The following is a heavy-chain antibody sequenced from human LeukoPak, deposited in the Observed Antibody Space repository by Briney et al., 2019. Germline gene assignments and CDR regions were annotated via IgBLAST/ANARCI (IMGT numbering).Heavy chain of an antibody. J-gene: IGHJ4*02. CDR1: GGSINSYY. Sequence: SETLSLTCTVSGGSINSYYWNWIRQPAGKGLEWIWHVYTTGSTNYNPSPKSRVTISLDKSKNQFCLRLSSVTAADTAVYDCAREGDSSSWYADYFDYWGQGILVTVSS. CDR3: AREGDSSSWYADYFDY. V-gene: IGHV4-4*07. CDR2: VYTTGST. D-gene: IGHD6-13*01.